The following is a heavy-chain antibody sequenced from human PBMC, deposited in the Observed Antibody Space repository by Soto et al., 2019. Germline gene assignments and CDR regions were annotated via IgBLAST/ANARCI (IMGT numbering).Heavy chain of an antibody. CDR2: IDPRDSYT. V-gene: IGHV5-10-1*01. J-gene: IGHJ4*02. CDR3: ATERGAVDTKNPL. D-gene: IGHD2-8*01. CDR1: GYNFVRYW. Sequence: DSMQISCQASGYNFVRYWITWVRQMPGEGLEWMGRIDPRDSYTNYRPSFQGHVTFSVDTSISTAYLQWTSLKASDTAMYYCATERGAVDTKNPLWGQGTPVTVAS.